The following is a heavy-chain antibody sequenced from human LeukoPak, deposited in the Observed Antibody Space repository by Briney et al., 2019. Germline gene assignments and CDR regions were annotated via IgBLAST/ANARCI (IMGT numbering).Heavy chain of an antibody. D-gene: IGHD4-17*01. CDR3: ARDAPYGDYDDYYYYYGMDV. CDR2: ISAYNGNT. V-gene: IGHV1-18*01. J-gene: IGHJ6*02. CDR1: GYTFTSYG. Sequence: ASVKVSCKASGYTFTSYGISWVRQAPGQGLEWMGWISAYNGNTNYAQKLQGRVTMTTDTSTSTAYMELRSLRSDDTAVYYCARDAPYGDYDDYYYYYGMDVRGQGTTVTVSS.